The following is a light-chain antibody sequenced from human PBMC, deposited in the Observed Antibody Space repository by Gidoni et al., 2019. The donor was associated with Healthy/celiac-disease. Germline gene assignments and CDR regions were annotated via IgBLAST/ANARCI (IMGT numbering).Light chain of an antibody. Sequence: VTGPSSGSSSNIGSNTVNWYHHIPGTAPKLLIYINNPRPSADPDRFAGSKSGTSASLAISGLQSEDGADYNCAAGDDSLNGYWVFGGGTKLTVL. CDR2: INN. CDR3: AAGDDSLNGYWV. CDR1: SSNIGSNT. J-gene: IGLJ3*02. V-gene: IGLV1-44*01.